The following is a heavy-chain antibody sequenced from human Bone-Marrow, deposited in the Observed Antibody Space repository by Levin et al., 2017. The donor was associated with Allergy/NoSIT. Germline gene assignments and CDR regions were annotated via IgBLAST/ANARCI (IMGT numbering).Heavy chain of an antibody. CDR2: IDYSGTA. V-gene: IGHV4-59*01. CDR1: GGYISSYY. Sequence: SQTLSLTCTVSGGYISSYYWSWIRQPPGKGLEWIGYIDYSGTASYNPSLKSRVTLSVDTSKNQFSLKLTSVTAADTALYYCARVGSVSFGSWGQGTLVTVSS. CDR3: ARVGSVSFGS. D-gene: IGHD1-26*01. J-gene: IGHJ4*02.